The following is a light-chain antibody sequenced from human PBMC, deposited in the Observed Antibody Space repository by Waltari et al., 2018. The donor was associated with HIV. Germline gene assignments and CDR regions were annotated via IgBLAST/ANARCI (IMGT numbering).Light chain of an antibody. CDR2: WAS. CDR3: QQYFRIPPT. J-gene: IGKJ4*01. Sequence: DIVMTQSPDSLPVSLGERATINCTSTQSILYSSDNRNYLAWYQQKARQPPKLLISWASTRESGVPDRFSASGSGTDFTLTITRLQAEDVATYHCQQYFRIPPTFGGGTKVEIK. CDR1: QSILYSSDNRNY. V-gene: IGKV4-1*01.